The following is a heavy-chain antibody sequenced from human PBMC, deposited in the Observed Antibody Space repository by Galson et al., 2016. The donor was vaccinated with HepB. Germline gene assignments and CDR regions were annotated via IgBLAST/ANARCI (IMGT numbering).Heavy chain of an antibody. D-gene: IGHD4-11*01. CDR3: ANDVTQQQLLDGWFDP. J-gene: IGHJ5*02. V-gene: IGHV4-31*03. Sequence: TLSLTCSVSGASINSCDYYWSWISQHQGKGLEWFGYISYSGRTYHTPYPQSRVTISLDTSKNQFSLKLSSVTAADTAIYYCANDVTQQQLLDGWFDPWGQGTLVTVSS. CDR2: ISYSGRT. CDR1: GASINSCDYY.